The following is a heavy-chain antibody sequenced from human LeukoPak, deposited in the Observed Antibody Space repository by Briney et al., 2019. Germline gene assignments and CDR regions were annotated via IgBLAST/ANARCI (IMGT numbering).Heavy chain of an antibody. J-gene: IGHJ4*02. CDR2: ISGSGGST. D-gene: IGHD1-20*01. CDR3: ARAYNWNYFDY. CDR1: GFTFSSYA. Sequence: GGSLRLSCAASGFTFSSYAMSWVRQVPGKGLEWVSAISGSGGSTYYADSVKGRFTSSRDNSKNTVHLQMNSLRAEDTAVYFCARAYNWNYFDYWGQGTLVTVSS. V-gene: IGHV3-23*01.